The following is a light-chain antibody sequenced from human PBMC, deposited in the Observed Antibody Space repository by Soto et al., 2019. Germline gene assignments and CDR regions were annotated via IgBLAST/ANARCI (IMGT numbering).Light chain of an antibody. Sequence: DIQMTQSASSLSASVGDRFTLTCRSSQDVSDFLAWYQHAPGKAPNLLIYGGYTLQSGVPSRFSGSGSGTEFSLTITGLQPEDFATYYCQYLNGVPTITFGQGTRLEI. V-gene: IGKV1-9*01. CDR3: QYLNGVPTIT. CDR2: GGY. J-gene: IGKJ5*01. CDR1: QDVSDF.